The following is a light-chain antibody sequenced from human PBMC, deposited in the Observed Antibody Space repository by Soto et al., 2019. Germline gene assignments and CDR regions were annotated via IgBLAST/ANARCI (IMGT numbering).Light chain of an antibody. CDR2: DVS. Sequence: EIVLTQSRSTLSLSPGERATLSCRASQRVRSSFFAWYQQKPGQAPRLLIYDVSVRATGIPDRFSGSGSGTDFTLTINRLEPEDFEVYYCQQYENSVLYTFGQGTKLEIK. V-gene: IGKV3-20*01. J-gene: IGKJ2*01. CDR3: QQYENSVLYT. CDR1: QRVRSSF.